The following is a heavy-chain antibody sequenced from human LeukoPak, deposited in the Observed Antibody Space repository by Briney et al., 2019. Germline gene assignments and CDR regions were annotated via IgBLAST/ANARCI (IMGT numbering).Heavy chain of an antibody. J-gene: IGHJ4*02. V-gene: IGHV3-23*01. CDR2: ISGSGGST. D-gene: IGHD3-10*01. CDR3: ANGLYYYLFDY. CDR1: GFTFSSYA. Sequence: GGSLRLSCAASGFTFSSYAMSWVRRAPGKGLEWVSAISGSGGSTYYADSVKGRFTISRDNSKNTLYLQMNSLRAEDTAVYYCANGLYYYLFDYWGQGTLVTVSS.